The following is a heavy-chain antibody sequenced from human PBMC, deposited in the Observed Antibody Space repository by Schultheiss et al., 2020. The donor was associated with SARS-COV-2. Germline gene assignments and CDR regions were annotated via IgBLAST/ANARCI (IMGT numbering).Heavy chain of an antibody. Sequence: GGSLRLSCAASGFTFSSYWMHWVRQAPGKGLVWVSRINSDGSSTSYADSVKGRFTISRDNAKNTLYLQMNSLRAEDTAVYYCARDRPGSGTLYYYMDVWGKGTTVTVSS. CDR3: ARDRPGSGTLYYYMDV. V-gene: IGHV3-74*01. D-gene: IGHD3-10*01. J-gene: IGHJ6*03. CDR1: GFTFSSYW. CDR2: INSDGSST.